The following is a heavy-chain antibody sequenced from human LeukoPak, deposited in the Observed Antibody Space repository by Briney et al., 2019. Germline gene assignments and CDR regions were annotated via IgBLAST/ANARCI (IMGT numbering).Heavy chain of an antibody. CDR1: GFTFSSYV. D-gene: IGHD3-10*01. V-gene: IGHV3-30*18. CDR2: ISYDGSNK. CDR3: AKEDYGSGSFDY. J-gene: IGHJ4*02. Sequence: GRSLRLSCAASGFTFSSYVMHWVRQAPGKGLEWVAVISYDGSNKYYAGSVKGRFTISRDNSKNTLYLQMNSLRAEDTAVYYCAKEDYGSGSFDYWGQGTLVTVSS.